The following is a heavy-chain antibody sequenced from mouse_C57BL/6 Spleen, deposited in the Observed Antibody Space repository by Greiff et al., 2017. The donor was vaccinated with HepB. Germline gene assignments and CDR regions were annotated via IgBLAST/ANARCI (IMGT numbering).Heavy chain of an antibody. D-gene: IGHD2-3*01. J-gene: IGHJ2*01. CDR3: ARWRYDGYFDY. CDR2: IYPRSGNT. CDR1: GYTFTSYG. Sequence: VQLQQSGAELARPGASVKLSCKASGYTFTSYGISWVKQSTGQGLEWIGEIYPRSGNTYYNEKFKGKATLTADKSSSTAYMELRSLTSEDSAVYFCARWRYDGYFDYWGQGTTLTVSS. V-gene: IGHV1-81*01.